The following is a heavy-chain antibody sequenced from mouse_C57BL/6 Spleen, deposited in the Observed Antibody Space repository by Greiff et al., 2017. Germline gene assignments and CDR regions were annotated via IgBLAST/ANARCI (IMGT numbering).Heavy chain of an antibody. V-gene: IGHV1-55*01. J-gene: IGHJ3*01. CDR2: IYPGSGST. D-gene: IGHD1-1*01. Sequence: QVQLQQPGAELVKPGASVKMSCKASGYTFTSYWITWVKQRPGQGLEWIGEIYPGSGSTNYNEKFKSKATLTVDTSSSTAYMQLSSLTSEDSAVYYCARTLYYGSSYPAWFAYWGQGTLVTVSA. CDR3: ARTLYYGSSYPAWFAY. CDR1: GYTFTSYW.